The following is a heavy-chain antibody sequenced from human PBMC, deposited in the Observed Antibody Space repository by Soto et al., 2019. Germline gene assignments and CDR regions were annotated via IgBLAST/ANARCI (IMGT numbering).Heavy chain of an antibody. J-gene: IGHJ4*02. D-gene: IGHD3-22*01. CDR2: ISSSGSTI. CDR3: AREHNYYDSSGYNLDY. Sequence: GGSLRLSCAASGFTFSDYYMSWIRQAPGKGLEWVSYISSSGSTIYYADSVKGRFTISRDNAKNSLYLQMNSLRAEDTAVYYCAREHNYYDSSGYNLDYWGQGTLVTVSS. V-gene: IGHV3-11*01. CDR1: GFTFSDYY.